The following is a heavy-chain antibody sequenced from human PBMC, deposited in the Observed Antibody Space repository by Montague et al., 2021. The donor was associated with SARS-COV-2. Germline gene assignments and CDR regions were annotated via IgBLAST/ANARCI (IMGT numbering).Heavy chain of an antibody. D-gene: IGHD6-19*01. CDR2: IDHSGNT. V-gene: IGHV4-59*13. CDR1: GGSISNYH. Sequence: SETLSLTCTVSGGSISNYHWNWIRQPPGKGLEWIGYIDHSGNTNFNPSLKSRVTISIDTSNNQLPLKLHSVTAADTAVYYCASVDPSRSGWRRVKWFDPWGQGTLVTVSS. CDR3: ASVDPSRSGWRRVKWFDP. J-gene: IGHJ5*02.